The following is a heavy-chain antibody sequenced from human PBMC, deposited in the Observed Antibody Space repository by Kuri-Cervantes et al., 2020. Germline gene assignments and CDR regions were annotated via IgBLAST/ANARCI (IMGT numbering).Heavy chain of an antibody. CDR3: ARDLGGKGNWELLGNS. J-gene: IGHJ4*02. Sequence: ASVQVSCKASGGTFSSYAISWVRQAPGQGREWMGWINPNSGGTNYAQKFQGRVTMTRDTSISKAYMELSRLRTDDTAVYYCARDLGGKGNWELLGNSWGQGTLVTVSS. V-gene: IGHV1-2*02. CDR1: GGTFSSYA. D-gene: IGHD1-26*01. CDR2: INPNSGGT.